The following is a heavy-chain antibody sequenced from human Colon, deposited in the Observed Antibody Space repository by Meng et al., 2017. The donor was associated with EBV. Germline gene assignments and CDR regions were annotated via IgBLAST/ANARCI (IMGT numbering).Heavy chain of an antibody. V-gene: IGHV4/OR15-8*02. Sequence: EPGRVKPSEYCSLPGACSGDSLSSANWAIWVRQTPGEGQEWIGELHHIGNTNYNPSLKSRVTISMDKSKNQFVLKVTSVTAADTAVYYCARTAICIGGSCTTWDYWGQGALVTVSS. CDR3: ARTAICIGGSCTTWDY. CDR1: GDSLSSANW. J-gene: IGHJ4*02. CDR2: LHHIGNT. D-gene: IGHD2-15*01.